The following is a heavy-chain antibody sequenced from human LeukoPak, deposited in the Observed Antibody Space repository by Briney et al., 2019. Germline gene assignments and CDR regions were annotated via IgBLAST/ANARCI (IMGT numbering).Heavy chain of an antibody. CDR2: INHSGST. CDR1: GGSFSGYY. J-gene: IGHJ6*02. Sequence: SETLSLTCGVYGGSFSGYYWSWIRQPPGKGLEWIGEINHSGSTNYNPSLKSRVTISVDTSKNQFSLKLSSVTAADTAVYYCARLKLYGSGSYYYGMDVWGQGTTVTVSS. CDR3: ARLKLYGSGSYYYGMDV. D-gene: IGHD3-10*01. V-gene: IGHV4-34*01.